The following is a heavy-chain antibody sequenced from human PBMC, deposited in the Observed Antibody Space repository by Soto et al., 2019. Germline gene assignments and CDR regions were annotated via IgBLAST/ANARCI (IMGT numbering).Heavy chain of an antibody. CDR3: ARDGFLEWLLYRYEVYYYGMDV. V-gene: IGHV1-18*04. Sequence: ASVKVSCKASGYTFTSYGISWVRQAPGQGLEWMGWISAYNGNTNYAQKLQGRVTMTTDTSTSTAYMELGSLRPDDTAVYYCARDGFLEWLLYRYEVYYYGMDVWGQGTTVTASS. D-gene: IGHD3-3*01. J-gene: IGHJ6*02. CDR1: GYTFTSYG. CDR2: ISAYNGNT.